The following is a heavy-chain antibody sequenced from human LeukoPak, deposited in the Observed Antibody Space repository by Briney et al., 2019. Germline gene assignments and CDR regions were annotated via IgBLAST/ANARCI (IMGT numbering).Heavy chain of an antibody. V-gene: IGHV3-7*01. CDR1: GFTFSNSW. CDR2: IKQDGSEK. D-gene: IGHD5-18*01. CDR3: ARVARYSYGYYYYYYMDV. J-gene: IGHJ6*03. Sequence: PGGSLRLSCAASGFTFSNSWMSWVRQAPGKGLEWVANIKQDGSEKYCVDSVKGRFTISRDNAKNSLYLQMNSLRAEDTAVYYCARVARYSYGYYYYYYMDVWGKGTTVTVSS.